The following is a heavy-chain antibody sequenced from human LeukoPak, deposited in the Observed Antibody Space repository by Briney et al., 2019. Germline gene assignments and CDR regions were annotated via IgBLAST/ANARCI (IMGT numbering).Heavy chain of an antibody. V-gene: IGHV3-7*01. D-gene: IGHD2-15*01. Sequence: GGSLRLSCAASGFTFSSYWMSWVRQAPGKGLEWVVNIKQDGSEKYYVDSVKGRFTISRDNAKNSLYLQMNSLRAEDTAVYYCARVLRYCSGGNCYSGGLGYMDVWGKGTTVTISS. J-gene: IGHJ6*03. CDR2: IKQDGSEK. CDR3: ARVLRYCSGGNCYSGGLGYMDV. CDR1: GFTFSSYW.